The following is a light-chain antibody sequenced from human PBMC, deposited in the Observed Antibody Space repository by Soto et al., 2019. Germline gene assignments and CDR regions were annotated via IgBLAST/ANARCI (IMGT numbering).Light chain of an antibody. J-gene: IGKJ5*01. V-gene: IGKV3D-15*01. CDR2: GAS. Sequence: EIVLTQSPATLSLSPGERATLSCRASQSVSSHLCWFQQKPGQAPGLLIYGASTRATGIPARFSGSGSGTDFTLTISSLESEDVAVYYCHQRYKWPVTFGQGTKLEIK. CDR3: HQRYKWPVT. CDR1: QSVSSH.